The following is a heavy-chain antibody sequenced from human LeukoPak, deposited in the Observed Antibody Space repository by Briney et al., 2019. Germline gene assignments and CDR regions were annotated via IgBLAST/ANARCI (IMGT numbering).Heavy chain of an antibody. Sequence: SETPSLTCAVYGGSFSGYYWSWIRQPPGKGLEWIGEINHSGSTNYNPSLKSRVTISVDTSKNQFSLKLSSVTAADTAVYYCARTTYYDFWSGYPSGFVHDYWGQGTLVTVSS. CDR2: INHSGST. V-gene: IGHV4-34*01. J-gene: IGHJ4*02. CDR3: ARTTYYDFWSGYPSGFVHDY. CDR1: GGSFSGYY. D-gene: IGHD3-3*01.